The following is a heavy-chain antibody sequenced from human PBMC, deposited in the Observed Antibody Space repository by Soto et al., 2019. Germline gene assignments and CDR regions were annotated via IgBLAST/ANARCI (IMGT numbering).Heavy chain of an antibody. CDR3: ARDPRSGGSY. Sequence: QVQLVQSGAEVKKPGSSVKVSCKASGGTFSSYTISWVRQAPGQGLEWMGRIIPILGIANYAQKLQGRVTITADKSTSTAYMELSSLRSEDTAVYYCARDPRSGGSYWGQGTLVTVSS. D-gene: IGHD2-15*01. J-gene: IGHJ4*02. V-gene: IGHV1-69*08. CDR1: GGTFSSYT. CDR2: IIPILGIA.